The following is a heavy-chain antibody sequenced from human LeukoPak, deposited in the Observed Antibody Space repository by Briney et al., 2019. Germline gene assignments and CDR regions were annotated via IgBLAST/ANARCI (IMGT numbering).Heavy chain of an antibody. CDR1: GGSISSGGYS. CDR2: IYYSGST. CDR3: ARAVAGNWFDP. V-gene: IGHV4-31*03. Sequence: SQTLSLTCTVSGGSISSGGYSWSWIRQHPGKGLEWIGYIYYSGSTYYNPSLKSRVTISVDTSKNQFSLKLSSVTAADTAVYYCARAVAGNWFDPWGQGTLVTVSS. D-gene: IGHD6-19*01. J-gene: IGHJ5*02.